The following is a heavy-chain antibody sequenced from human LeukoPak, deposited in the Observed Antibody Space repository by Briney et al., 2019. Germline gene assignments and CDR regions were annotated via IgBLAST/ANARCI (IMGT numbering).Heavy chain of an antibody. D-gene: IGHD1-26*01. CDR3: VTRED. J-gene: IGHJ4*02. CDR1: GFSFSTYT. CDR2: ISSHGGNT. V-gene: IGHV3-64D*09. Sequence: GGSLRLSCSASGFSFSTYTLQWVRQAPGKGLEYVSSISSHGGNTYYADSVKGRFTISRDNSKNTLYLQMRSLRSEDTAVYYCVTREDWGQGTLVTVSS.